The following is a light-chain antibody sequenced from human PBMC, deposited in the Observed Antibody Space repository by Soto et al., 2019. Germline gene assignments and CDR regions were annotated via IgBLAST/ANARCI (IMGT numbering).Light chain of an antibody. Sequence: PPTVSLSPGERATLSCRASQSVSSYLAWYQQKPGQAPRLLIYDASNRATGIPARFSGSGSGTDFTLTISSLEPEDFAVYYCQQRSNWPPITFGQGTRLEIK. V-gene: IGKV3-11*01. CDR3: QQRSNWPPIT. J-gene: IGKJ5*01. CDR2: DAS. CDR1: QSVSSY.